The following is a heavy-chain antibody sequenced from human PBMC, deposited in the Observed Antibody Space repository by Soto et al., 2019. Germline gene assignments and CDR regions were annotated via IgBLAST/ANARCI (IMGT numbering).Heavy chain of an antibody. CDR3: ARSPRVLLAQWYYYYYGMDV. D-gene: IGHD3-3*01. Sequence: QVQLVESGGGVVQPGRSLRLSCAASGFTFSSYAMHWVRQAPGKGLEWVAVISYDGSNKYYADSVKGRFTISRDNSKNTLYLQMNSLRAEDKAVYYCARSPRVLLAQWYYYYYGMDVWGQGTTVTVSS. CDR2: ISYDGSNK. V-gene: IGHV3-30-3*01. CDR1: GFTFSSYA. J-gene: IGHJ6*02.